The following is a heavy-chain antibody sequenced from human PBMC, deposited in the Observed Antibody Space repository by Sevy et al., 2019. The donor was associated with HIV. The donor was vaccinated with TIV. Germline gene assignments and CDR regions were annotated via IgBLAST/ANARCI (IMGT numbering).Heavy chain of an antibody. CDR1: EYSVTKLS. V-gene: IGHV1-24*01. CDR2: FDPEHRET. J-gene: IGHJ4*02. Sequence: VKVSCKISEYSVTKLSIQWVRQAPRKGFEWIGGFDPEHRETVYAQKFQGRVTMTEDTSTDTAYMELTSLRPEDTAVYYCASDPLYFYGAGSLHNWGQGTLVTVSS. CDR3: ASDPLYFYGAGSLHN. D-gene: IGHD3-10*01.